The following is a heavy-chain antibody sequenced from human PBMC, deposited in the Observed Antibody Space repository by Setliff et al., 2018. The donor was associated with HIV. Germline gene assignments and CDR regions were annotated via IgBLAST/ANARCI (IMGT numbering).Heavy chain of an antibody. CDR2: INPNSGGT. D-gene: IGHD5-12*01. Sequence: ASVKVSCKASGYTFIGDYMHWVRQAPGQGLEWMGWINPNSGGTNFAQKFQGRVTMTRDTSISTAYMELSRLRSDDTAVYYCARGGLATGAFDIWVQGTMVTVSS. J-gene: IGHJ3*02. V-gene: IGHV1-2*02. CDR1: GYTFIGDY. CDR3: ARGGLATGAFDI.